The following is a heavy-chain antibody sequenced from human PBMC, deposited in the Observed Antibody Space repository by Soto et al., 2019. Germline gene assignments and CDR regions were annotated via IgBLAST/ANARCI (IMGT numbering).Heavy chain of an antibody. J-gene: IGHJ2*01. V-gene: IGHV4-4*02. CDR3: ARPTSGDGYFAL. Sequence: QVQLQESGPGLVKPSGTLSLTCAVSGGSISSSNWWSWVRQPPGKGLAWIGEIYHSGSTNYNPSHKCRVSISIDPSRIPFSLKLSSVTAADTAVSYCARPTSGDGYFALSGRRTRVHVSS. CDR2: IYHSGST. CDR1: GGSISSSNW. D-gene: IGHD4-17*01.